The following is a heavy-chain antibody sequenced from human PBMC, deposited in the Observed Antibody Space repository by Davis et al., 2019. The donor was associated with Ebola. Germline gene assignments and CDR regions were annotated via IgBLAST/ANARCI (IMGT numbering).Heavy chain of an antibody. D-gene: IGHD6-19*01. CDR1: GGSISSYY. J-gene: IGHJ4*02. V-gene: IGHV4-34*01. Sequence: SETLSLTCTVSGGSISSYYWSWIRQPPGKGLEWIGEINHSGSTNYNPSLKSRVTISVDTSKNQFSLKLSSVTAADTAVYYCARGSIAVAGPVRYWGQGTLVTVSS. CDR3: ARGSIAVAGPVRY. CDR2: INHSGST.